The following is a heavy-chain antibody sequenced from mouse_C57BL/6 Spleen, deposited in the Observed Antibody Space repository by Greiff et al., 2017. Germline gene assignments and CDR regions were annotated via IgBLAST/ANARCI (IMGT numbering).Heavy chain of an antibody. J-gene: IGHJ4*01. V-gene: IGHV14-4*01. Sequence: EVQLQQSGAELVRPGASVKLSCTASGFNIKDDYMHWVKQRPEQGLEWIGWIDPENGDTEYASKFQGKATITADTSSNTAYLQLSSLTSEDTAVYYCTSLLRGVYAMDYWGQGTSVTVSS. D-gene: IGHD1-1*01. CDR1: GFNIKDDY. CDR2: IDPENGDT. CDR3: TSLLRGVYAMDY.